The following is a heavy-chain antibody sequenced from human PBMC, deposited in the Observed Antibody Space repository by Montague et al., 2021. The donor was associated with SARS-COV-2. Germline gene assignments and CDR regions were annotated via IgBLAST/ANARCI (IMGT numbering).Heavy chain of an antibody. Sequence: PALVKPTQTLTLTCTFSGFSPSTSGMCVSWIRQPPGKALEWLTLIDWDDDKYYSTSLKTRLTISKDTPKNQVVLTMTNMDPVDTATYYCARSYGTTVVTRAFGYWGQGTLVTVSS. CDR2: IDWDDDK. D-gene: IGHD4-23*01. CDR3: ARSYGTTVVTRAFGY. CDR1: GFSPSTSGMC. V-gene: IGHV2-70*01. J-gene: IGHJ4*02.